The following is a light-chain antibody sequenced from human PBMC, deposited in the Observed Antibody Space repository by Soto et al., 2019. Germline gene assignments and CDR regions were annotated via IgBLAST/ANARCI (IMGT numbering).Light chain of an antibody. CDR3: QQYGSSPLT. Sequence: EIVLTQSPGTLSLSPGERATLSCRASQSVSSSYLAWYQQKPGQAPRLLIYGASSSATDIPDRFSGSGSGTDLTLTISRLEPEDFAVYYCQQYGSSPLTFGQGTKVEIK. J-gene: IGKJ1*01. V-gene: IGKV3-20*01. CDR2: GAS. CDR1: QSVSSSY.